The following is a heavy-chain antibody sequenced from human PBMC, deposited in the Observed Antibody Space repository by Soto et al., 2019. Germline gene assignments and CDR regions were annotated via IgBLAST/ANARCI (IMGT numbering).Heavy chain of an antibody. D-gene: IGHD6-13*01. Sequence: ASVKVSCKASGYTFTSYGISWVRQAPGQGLEWMGWISAYNGNTNYAQKLQGRVTMTTETSTSTAYMELRSLRSDDTAVYYCARGRIAAAGTVYFDYWGQGTLVTVSS. CDR1: GYTFTSYG. V-gene: IGHV1-18*01. CDR3: ARGRIAAAGTVYFDY. CDR2: ISAYNGNT. J-gene: IGHJ4*02.